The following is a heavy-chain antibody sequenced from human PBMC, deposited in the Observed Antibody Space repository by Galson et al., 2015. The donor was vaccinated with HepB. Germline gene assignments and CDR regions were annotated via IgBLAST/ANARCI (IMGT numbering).Heavy chain of an antibody. Sequence: QSGAEVKKPGESLKISCKGSGYSFTSSWIGWVRQMPGKGLEWMGIIYPGDSDTRYSPSFQGQATMSADKSISTAYLQWNSVKASDTAVYYCARQREGYNPVDYWGQGTLVTVSS. D-gene: IGHD5-24*01. V-gene: IGHV5-51*01. CDR1: GYSFTSSW. CDR3: ARQREGYNPVDY. CDR2: IYPGDSDT. J-gene: IGHJ4*02.